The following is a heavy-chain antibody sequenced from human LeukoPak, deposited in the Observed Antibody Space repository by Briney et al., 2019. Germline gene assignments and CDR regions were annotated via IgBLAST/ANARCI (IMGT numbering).Heavy chain of an antibody. CDR2: ISSSSSYI. Sequence: GGSLRLSCAASGFTFSSYSMNWVRQAPGKGLEWVSSISSSSSYIYYADSVKGRFTISRDNAKNSLYLQMNSLRAEDTAVYYCARGINWMYHYGMDVWGQGTTVTVSS. D-gene: IGHD1-1*01. V-gene: IGHV3-21*01. J-gene: IGHJ6*02. CDR3: ARGINWMYHYGMDV. CDR1: GFTFSSYS.